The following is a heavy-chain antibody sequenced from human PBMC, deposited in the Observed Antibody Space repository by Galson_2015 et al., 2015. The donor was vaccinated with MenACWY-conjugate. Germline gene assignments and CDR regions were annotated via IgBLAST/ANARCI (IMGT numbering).Heavy chain of an antibody. Sequence: QSGAEVKKPGESLKVSCKASGYTFTRDAMNWVRQAPGQGLEWVGWINTKTGKPTYGQGFTGRFVFSLDTSVSTAYLQISSLKAEDTAVYFCARTVSASIPLWGQGTLVTVSS. CDR3: ARTVSASIPL. J-gene: IGHJ4*02. D-gene: IGHD2-15*01. V-gene: IGHV7-4-1*02. CDR1: GYTFTRDA. CDR2: INTKTGKP.